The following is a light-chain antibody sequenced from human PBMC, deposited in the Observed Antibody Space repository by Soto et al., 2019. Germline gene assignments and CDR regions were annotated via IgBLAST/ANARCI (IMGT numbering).Light chain of an antibody. J-gene: IGKJ4*01. V-gene: IGKV3-11*01. CDR2: DKS. Sequence: EIVLTQSPATLSLSPGERATLSCRASQRVSSHLTWYQQKPGQAPRLLIYDKSNRATGIPARFSGSGSGTDFTLTISSLEPEDFAVYYCQQRTNWRLSFGGGTKVEIK. CDR3: QQRTNWRLS. CDR1: QRVSSH.